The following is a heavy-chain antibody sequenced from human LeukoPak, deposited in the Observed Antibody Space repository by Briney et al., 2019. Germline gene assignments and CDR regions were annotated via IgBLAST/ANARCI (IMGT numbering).Heavy chain of an antibody. CDR1: GYTFTSYD. D-gene: IGHD6-13*01. Sequence: GASVKVSCKASGYTFTSYDINWVRQATGQGLEWMGWMNPNSGNTGYAQKFQGRVTMTRNTSISTAYMELSSLRSEDTAVYYCAREGSSWYGYNWFDPWGQGTLVTVSS. CDR2: MNPNSGNT. J-gene: IGHJ5*02. CDR3: AREGSSWYGYNWFDP. V-gene: IGHV1-8*01.